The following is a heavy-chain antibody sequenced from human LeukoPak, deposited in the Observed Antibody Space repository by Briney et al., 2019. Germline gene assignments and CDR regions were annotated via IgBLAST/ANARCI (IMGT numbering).Heavy chain of an antibody. V-gene: IGHV4-34*01. CDR3: ARPTLGGFDY. Sequence: SETLSLTCADYGGSFSGYYWSWIRQPPGKGLEWIGEINHSGSTDYNPPLKSRGTISVDTSKSQFSLTLRSVTAAGTAVYYCARPTLGGFDYWGQGTLVTVSS. D-gene: IGHD3-3*02. J-gene: IGHJ4*02. CDR2: INHSGST. CDR1: GGSFSGYY.